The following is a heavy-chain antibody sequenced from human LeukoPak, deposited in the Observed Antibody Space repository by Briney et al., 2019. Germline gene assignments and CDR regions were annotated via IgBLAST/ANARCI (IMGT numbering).Heavy chain of an antibody. J-gene: IGHJ4*01. CDR3: ARDDNYGSGQPDD. Sequence: ASVKVSCKASGYTFTRYGMSWVRQAPGQGLEWMGWISGSNGNTNYAQKLQGRVTMTTDTSTGTAYMELRSLRSDDTAVYYCARDDNYGSGQPDDWGQGTLVTASS. D-gene: IGHD3-10*01. V-gene: IGHV1-18*01. CDR1: GYTFTRYG. CDR2: ISGSNGNT.